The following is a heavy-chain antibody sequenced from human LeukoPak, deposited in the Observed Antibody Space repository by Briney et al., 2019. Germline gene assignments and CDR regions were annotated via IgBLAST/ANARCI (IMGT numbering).Heavy chain of an antibody. CDR3: ARVHGGGYCSGGSCYSDY. J-gene: IGHJ4*02. CDR1: GASISSFH. V-gene: IGHV4-59*08. CDR2: IYYSGST. D-gene: IGHD2-15*01. Sequence: PSETLSLTCSVSGASISSFHWSWIRQPPGKGLEWIGYIYYSGSTNYNPSLKSRVTISVDTSKNQFSLKLSSVTAADTAVYYCARVHGGGYCSGGSCYSDYWGQGTLVTVSS.